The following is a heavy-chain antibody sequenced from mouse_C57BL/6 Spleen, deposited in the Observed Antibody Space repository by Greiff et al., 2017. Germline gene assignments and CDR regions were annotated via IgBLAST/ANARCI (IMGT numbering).Heavy chain of an antibody. CDR2: ISGGGGNT. D-gene: IGHD1-1*01. Sequence: DVMLVESGGGLVKPGGSLKLSCAASGFTFSSYTMSWVRQTPEKRLEWVATISGGGGNTYYPDSVKGRFTISRDNAKNTLYLQMSSLRSEDTALYYCARHPHYYGSSYWYFDVWGTGTTVTVSS. J-gene: IGHJ1*03. CDR3: ARHPHYYGSSYWYFDV. CDR1: GFTFSSYT. V-gene: IGHV5-9*01.